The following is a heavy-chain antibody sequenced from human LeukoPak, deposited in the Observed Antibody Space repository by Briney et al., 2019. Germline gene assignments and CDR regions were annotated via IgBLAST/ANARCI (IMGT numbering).Heavy chain of an antibody. CDR3: ARALTTLTYEGY. CDR1: GFTFSSYT. Sequence: PGGSLRLSCAASGFTFSSYTMHWIRQAPGEGLEWVSSISGSNSYIFYADSVKGRFTVSRDNAKDSLYLQMNSLRAEDTAVYYCARALTTLTYEGYWGQGTLVTVSS. D-gene: IGHD1-1*01. V-gene: IGHV3-21*01. CDR2: ISGSNSYI. J-gene: IGHJ4*02.